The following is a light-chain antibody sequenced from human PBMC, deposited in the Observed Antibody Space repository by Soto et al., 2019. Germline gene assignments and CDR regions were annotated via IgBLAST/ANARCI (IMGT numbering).Light chain of an antibody. Sequence: DIQMTQSLSSVSASVGDRVTITCRASQGLSTYLVWYQQKPGKAPKLLISDASRLQSGVPWRFIGSGSGTDFTLTITSLQPEDFATYYCQQANTFPLTFGQGTRVEI. J-gene: IGKJ1*01. CDR2: DAS. V-gene: IGKV1-12*01. CDR1: QGLSTY. CDR3: QQANTFPLT.